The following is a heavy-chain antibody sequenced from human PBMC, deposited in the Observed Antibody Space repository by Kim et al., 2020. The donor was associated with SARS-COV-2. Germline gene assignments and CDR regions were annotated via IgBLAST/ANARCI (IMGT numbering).Heavy chain of an antibody. CDR2: INTDNVNT. J-gene: IGHJ4*02. D-gene: IGHD3-10*01. CDR3: ARDQGYTDYYGSGAYYHN. V-gene: IGHV1-3*04. CDR1: GYTFTAYA. Sequence: ASVKVSCKTSGYTFTAYALHWVRQAPGQTLEWLGWINTDNVNTKYSNKLHGRAVITRDTSASTAFMELSSLRSDDTAVYYCARDQGYTDYYGSGAYYHNWGPGTRVTVSS.